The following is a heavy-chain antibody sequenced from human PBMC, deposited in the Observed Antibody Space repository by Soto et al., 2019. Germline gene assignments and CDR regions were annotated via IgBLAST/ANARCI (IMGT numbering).Heavy chain of an antibody. J-gene: IGHJ4*02. Sequence: QVQLVQSGAEVKKPGASVKVSCKASGYTFTSYAMHWVRQAPGQRLEWMGWINAGNGNTKYSQKFQGRVTITRDTSASTAYMELSSLRXEDXAXYXCARXLPPVDYWGQGTLVTVSS. CDR2: INAGNGNT. V-gene: IGHV1-3*01. CDR1: GYTFTSYA. CDR3: ARXLPPVDY.